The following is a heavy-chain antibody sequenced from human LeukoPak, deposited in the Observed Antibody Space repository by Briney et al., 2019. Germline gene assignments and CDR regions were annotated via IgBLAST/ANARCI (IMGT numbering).Heavy chain of an antibody. CDR3: ARDNYYDSSGYPVNAFDI. J-gene: IGHJ3*02. CDR1: GLTFSSYE. Sequence: GGSLRLSCAASGLTFSSYEMNWVRQAPGKGLEWVSYISSSGSTIYYADSVKSRFTISRDNAKNSLYLQMNSLRAEDTAVYYCARDNYYDSSGYPVNAFDIWGQGTMVTVSS. CDR2: ISSSGSTI. D-gene: IGHD3-22*01. V-gene: IGHV3-48*03.